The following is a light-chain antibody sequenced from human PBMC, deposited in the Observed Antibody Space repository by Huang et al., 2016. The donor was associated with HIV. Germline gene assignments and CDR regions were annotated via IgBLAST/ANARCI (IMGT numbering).Light chain of an antibody. J-gene: IGKJ2*01. CDR2: GAS. Sequence: EIVLTQSPGTLSLFPGETATLFCRANPIIRGSYVALYQQKPGQHPRRLIFGASSRASGISDRFSGSGSGTDFTLTITALETEDFAMYYCQAFDRHTFGQGTKLE. CDR1: PIIRGSY. CDR3: QAFDRHT. V-gene: IGKV3-20*01.